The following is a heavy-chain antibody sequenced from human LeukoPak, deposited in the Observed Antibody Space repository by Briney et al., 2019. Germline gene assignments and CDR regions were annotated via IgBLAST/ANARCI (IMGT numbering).Heavy chain of an antibody. CDR2: ISGSGGST. CDR1: GFTFSSYA. J-gene: IGHJ4*02. V-gene: IGHV3-23*01. CDR3: AKDPHYNWNYSDY. Sequence: GGSLRLSCAASGFTFSSYAMSWVRQAPGKGLEWVSAISGSGGSTYYAGSVKGRFTISRDNSKNTLYLEMNSLRPEDTAVYFCAKDPHYNWNYSDYWGQGTLVTVSS. D-gene: IGHD1-20*01.